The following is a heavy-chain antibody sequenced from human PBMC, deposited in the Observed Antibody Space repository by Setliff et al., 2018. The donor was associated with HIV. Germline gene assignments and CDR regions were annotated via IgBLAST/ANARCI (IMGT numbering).Heavy chain of an antibody. CDR2: VIPIFGTA. CDR1: GDTFNSHA. CDR3: AKGGYYDSTGYYYYYLYYLDE. J-gene: IGHJ6*03. Sequence: SVKVSCKASGDTFNSHAISWVRQAPGQGLEWMGGVIPIFGTANYAQKFQGRVTITADESTSTAYVELSSLRSEDTAVYYCAKGGYYDSTGYYYYYLYYLDEWGKGTTVTVSS. D-gene: IGHD3-22*01. V-gene: IGHV1-69*13.